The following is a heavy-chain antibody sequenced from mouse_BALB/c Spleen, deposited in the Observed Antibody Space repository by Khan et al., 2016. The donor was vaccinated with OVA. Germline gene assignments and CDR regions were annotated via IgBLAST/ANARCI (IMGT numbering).Heavy chain of an antibody. CDR1: GYSLTSYG. CDR2: ISPGGGT. V-gene: IGHV2-9*02. D-gene: IGHD1-3*01. J-gene: IGHJ2*01. CDR3: ARLVDI. Sequence: VELVESGPGLAAPSQSVSITCTVSGYSLTSYGVHWVRQPPGKGLEWLGEISPGGGTNDNSALMSRLSISKDNTKSQVFVKMNSLQTDDAAMYYCARLVDIWGQGTTLTVSS.